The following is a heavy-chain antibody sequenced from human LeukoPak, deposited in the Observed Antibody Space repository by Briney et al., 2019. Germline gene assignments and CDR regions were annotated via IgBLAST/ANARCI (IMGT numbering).Heavy chain of an antibody. CDR1: GFTFSSYA. CDR2: TSSSDAGT. Sequence: GGSLRLSCAASGFTFSSYAMGWVRQAPGKGLEWVSATSSSDAGTYHADSVRGRFPISRDNSKNTLYLQMNSLRVEDAAVYYCARAPVTSCRGAYCYPFDYWGQGTLVTVSS. CDR3: ARAPVTSCRGAYCYPFDY. D-gene: IGHD2-21*01. V-gene: IGHV3-23*01. J-gene: IGHJ4*02.